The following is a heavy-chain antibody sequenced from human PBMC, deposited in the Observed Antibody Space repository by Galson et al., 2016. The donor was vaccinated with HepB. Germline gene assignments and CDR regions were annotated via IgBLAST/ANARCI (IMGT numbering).Heavy chain of an antibody. D-gene: IGHD2/OR15-2a*01. CDR1: GFSFRSYD. CDR2: ISYDGSNK. J-gene: IGHJ4*02. CDR3: AKDTTFRFGGCPEN. Sequence: SLRLSCAASGFSFRSYDIHWVRQAPGKGLEWVAVISYDGSNKYYEDSVKGRFTISRDNSKNTSNLQMTSLRAEDTAVYYCAKDTTFRFGGCPENWGQGTLVTVSS. V-gene: IGHV3-30*18.